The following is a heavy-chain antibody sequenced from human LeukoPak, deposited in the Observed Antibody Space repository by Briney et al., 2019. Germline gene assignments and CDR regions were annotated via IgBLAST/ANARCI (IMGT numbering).Heavy chain of an antibody. J-gene: IGHJ6*02. Sequence: PSQTLSLTCTVSGGSISSGDYYLSWIRQPPGKGLEWIGYIYYSGSTYYNPSLKSRVTISVDTSKNQFSLKLSSVTAADTAVYYCASGPPPYCSSTSCYYYYYGMDVWGQGTTVTVSS. CDR2: IYYSGST. V-gene: IGHV4-30-4*01. CDR3: ASGPPPYCSSTSCYYYYYGMDV. D-gene: IGHD2-2*01. CDR1: GGSISSGDYY.